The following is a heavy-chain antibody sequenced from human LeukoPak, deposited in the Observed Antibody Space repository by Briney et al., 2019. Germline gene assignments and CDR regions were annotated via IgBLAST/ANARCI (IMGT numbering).Heavy chain of an antibody. CDR1: GFTFSSYS. V-gene: IGHV3-30*04. Sequence: PGRSLRLSCAASGFTFSSYSMHWVRQAPGKGLEWVAVISYDGSNKYYADSVKGRFTISRDNSKNTLYLQMNSLRAEDTAVYYCAKDEGDGYNWALDYWGQGTLVTVSS. J-gene: IGHJ4*02. D-gene: IGHD5-24*01. CDR3: AKDEGDGYNWALDY. CDR2: ISYDGSNK.